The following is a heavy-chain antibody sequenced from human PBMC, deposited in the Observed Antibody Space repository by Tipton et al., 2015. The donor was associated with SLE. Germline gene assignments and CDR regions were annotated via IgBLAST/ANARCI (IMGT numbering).Heavy chain of an antibody. CDR3: ARAGPYCSSTSCYTWDY. CDR2: IYYSGST. CDR1: GGSISSYY. V-gene: IGHV4-59*01. Sequence: TLSLTCTVSGGSISSYYWSWIRQPPGKGLEWIGYIYYSGSTNYNPSLKSRVTISVDTSKNQFSLKLSSVTAADTVVYYCARAGPYCSSTSCYTWDYWGQGTLVTVSS. J-gene: IGHJ4*02. D-gene: IGHD2-2*02.